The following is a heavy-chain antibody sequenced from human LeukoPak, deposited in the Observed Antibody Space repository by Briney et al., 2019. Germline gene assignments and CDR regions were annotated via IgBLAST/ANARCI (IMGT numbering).Heavy chain of an antibody. Sequence: GGSLRLSCAASGFTFSSYAMHWVRQAPGKGLEWVAFIRYDGSNEYYADSVKGRFTISRDNSENTLYLQMNSLKAEDTAVYYCAKDYSSSWYGFDYWGQGTLVTVSS. V-gene: IGHV3-30*02. CDR3: AKDYSSSWYGFDY. CDR1: GFTFSSYA. CDR2: IRYDGSNE. D-gene: IGHD6-13*01. J-gene: IGHJ4*02.